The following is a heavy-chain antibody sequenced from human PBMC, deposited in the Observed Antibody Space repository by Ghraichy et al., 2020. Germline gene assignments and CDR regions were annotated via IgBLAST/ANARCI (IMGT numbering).Heavy chain of an antibody. J-gene: IGHJ4*02. V-gene: IGHV4-59*01. CDR2: IFNSEIT. Sequence: SETLSLTCTVSGGSISTFYWSWIRQPPGKGLEWIGYIFNSEITDYNPSLKSRVSISGDTSRHQFSLKLFSVTAADTAVYYCARDSTGRSFTLWGQGTLVTVSS. CDR3: ARDSTGRSFTL. CDR1: GGSISTFY.